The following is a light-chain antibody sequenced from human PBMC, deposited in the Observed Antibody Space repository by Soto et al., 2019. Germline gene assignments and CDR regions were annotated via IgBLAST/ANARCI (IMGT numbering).Light chain of an antibody. CDR3: ISYTTSGTYV. CDR2: DVN. CDR1: SSDIGAYNY. V-gene: IGLV2-14*03. J-gene: IGLJ1*01. Sequence: QSALTQPASVSGSPGQSIAISCTGASSDIGAYNYVSWHQQHPGKAPKLMIYDVNNRPSGVSDRFSGSKSGYTASLTISGIQAEDEAEYYCISYTTSGTYVFGTGTKLTVL.